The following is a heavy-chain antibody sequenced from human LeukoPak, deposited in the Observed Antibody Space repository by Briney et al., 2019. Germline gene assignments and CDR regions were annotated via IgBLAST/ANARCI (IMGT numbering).Heavy chain of an antibody. V-gene: IGHV3-7*01. CDR2: IRQDGSEK. D-gene: IGHD1-1*01. J-gene: IGHJ4*02. Sequence: GGSLRLSCAASGFTFSSYWMSWVRQAPGKGLEWVADIRQDGSEKYYVDSVKGRFTISRDNAKNSLYLQMNSLRAEDTAVYYCARDLGRTGDTPLGGWGQGTLVTVSS. CDR3: ARDLGRTGDTPLGG. CDR1: GFTFSSYW.